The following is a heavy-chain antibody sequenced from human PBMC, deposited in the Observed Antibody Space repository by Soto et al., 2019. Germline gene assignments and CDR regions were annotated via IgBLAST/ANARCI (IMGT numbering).Heavy chain of an antibody. CDR3: ARQGAWDSSGYYYPAEYFQH. CDR1: GFTFSSYG. CDR2: ISYDGSNK. V-gene: IGHV3-30*03. Sequence: GGSLRLSCAASGFTFSSYGMHWVRQAPGKGLEWVAVISYDGSNKYYADSVKGRFTISRDNSKNTLYLQMNSLRAEDTAVYYCARQGAWDSSGYYYPAEYFQHWGQGTLVTVSS. J-gene: IGHJ1*01. D-gene: IGHD3-22*01.